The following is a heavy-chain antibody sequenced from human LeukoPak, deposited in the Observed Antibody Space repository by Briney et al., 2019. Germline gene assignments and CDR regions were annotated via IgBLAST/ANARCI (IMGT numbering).Heavy chain of an antibody. CDR1: GFPFSSYA. Sequence: PGGSLRLSCAASGFPFSSYALSWVRQAPGKGLEWVSASAVSTYYADSVKGRFTISRDNSKNTLYLQMNSLRAEDTAVYYCARQRRYCSGDSCYQRTFDFWGQGTLVTVSS. CDR3: ARQRRYCSGDSCYQRTFDF. CDR2: SAVST. D-gene: IGHD2-15*01. J-gene: IGHJ4*02. V-gene: IGHV3-23*01.